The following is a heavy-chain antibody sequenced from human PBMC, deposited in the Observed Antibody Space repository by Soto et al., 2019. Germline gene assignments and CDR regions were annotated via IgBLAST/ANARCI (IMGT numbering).Heavy chain of an antibody. CDR2: IYYSGST. CDR1: GGSISSYY. D-gene: IGHD3-9*01. V-gene: IGHV4-59*12. Sequence: SETLSLTCTVSGGSISSYYWSWIRQPPGKGLEWIGYIYYSGSTNYNPSLKSRVTISVDTSKNQFSLKLSSVTAADTAVYYCAKETYILTGYYNSGYFDYWGQGTLVTVSS. CDR3: AKETYILTGYYNSGYFDY. J-gene: IGHJ4*02.